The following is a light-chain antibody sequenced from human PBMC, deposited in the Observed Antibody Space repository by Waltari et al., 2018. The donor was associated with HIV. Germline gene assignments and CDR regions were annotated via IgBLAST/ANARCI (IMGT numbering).Light chain of an antibody. Sequence: QSVLTQPPSASGTPGQRVTIACSGSSSNIGNNYVYWYQQPPGTAHKLLIYRNDQRPSGVPDRFSGSKSGTSASLAISGLRSEDEADYYCAAWDDSLSGSYVFATGTKVTVL. J-gene: IGLJ1*01. CDR2: RND. CDR3: AAWDDSLSGSYV. CDR1: SSNIGNNY. V-gene: IGLV1-47*01.